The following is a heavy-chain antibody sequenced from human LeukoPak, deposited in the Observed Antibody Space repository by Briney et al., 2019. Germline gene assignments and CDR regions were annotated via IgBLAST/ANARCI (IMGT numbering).Heavy chain of an antibody. V-gene: IGHV3-21*01. CDR1: RFTFTTYS. CDR2: ISSSGTYL. Sequence: GGSLRLSCAASRFTFTTYSMNWVRQAPGRWLEWVSSISSSGTYLYYADSVKGRFTISRDNAKNSLSLQMNSLRVEDTAVYYCVRDPSEASHPYYFDYWGQGTLVTVSS. CDR3: VRDPSEASHPYYFDY. J-gene: IGHJ4*02. D-gene: IGHD2-2*01.